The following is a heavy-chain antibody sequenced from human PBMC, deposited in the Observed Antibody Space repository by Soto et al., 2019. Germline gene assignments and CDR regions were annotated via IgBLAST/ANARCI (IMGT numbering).Heavy chain of an antibody. CDR2: ISSSSSYI. D-gene: IGHD2-15*01. J-gene: IGHJ6*02. V-gene: IGHV3-21*01. Sequence: EVQLVESGGGLVKPGGSLRLSCAASGFTFSSYSMNWVRQAPGKGLEWVSSISSSSSYIYYADSVKGRFTISRDNAKNSLYLQMNSLRAEDTAVYYCARGSFSYCSGGSCSRHYYGMDVWGQGTTVTVSS. CDR1: GFTFSSYS. CDR3: ARGSFSYCSGGSCSRHYYGMDV.